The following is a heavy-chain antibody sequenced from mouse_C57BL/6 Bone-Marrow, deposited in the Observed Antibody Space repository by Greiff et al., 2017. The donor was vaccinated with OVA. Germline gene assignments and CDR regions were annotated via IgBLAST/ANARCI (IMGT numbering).Heavy chain of an antibody. J-gene: IGHJ1*03. CDR3: ARNSNHWYFDV. V-gene: IGHV1-54*01. D-gene: IGHD2-5*01. Sequence: QVQLQQSGAELVRPGTSVTVSCKASGYAFTNYLIEWVKQRPGQGLEWIGVINPGSGGTNYNEKFKGKATLTADKSSSTAYMQLSSLTSEDSAVYFCARNSNHWYFDVWGTGTTVTVSS. CDR1: GYAFTNYL. CDR2: INPGSGGT.